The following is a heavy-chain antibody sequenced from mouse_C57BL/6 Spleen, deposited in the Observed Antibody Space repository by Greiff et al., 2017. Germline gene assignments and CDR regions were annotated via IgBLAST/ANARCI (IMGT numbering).Heavy chain of an antibody. V-gene: IGHV3-6*01. CDR2: ISYDGSN. CDR1: GYSITSGYY. Sequence: EVKLQESGPGLVKPSQSLSLTCSVTGYSITSGYYWNWIRQFPGNKLEWMGYISYDGSNNYNPSLKNRISITRDTSKNQFFLKLNSVTTEDTATYYCARAGGYYFDDWGQGTTLTVSS. CDR3: ARAGGYYFDD. J-gene: IGHJ2*01.